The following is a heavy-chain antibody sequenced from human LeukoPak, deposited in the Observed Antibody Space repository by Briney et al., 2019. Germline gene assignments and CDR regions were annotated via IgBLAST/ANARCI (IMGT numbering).Heavy chain of an antibody. CDR1: GVSISSSNW. CDR2: IYHSGST. V-gene: IGHV4-4*02. CDR3: ARDLSGSSSWKNWFDP. D-gene: IGHD6-13*01. J-gene: IGHJ5*02. Sequence: NPSETLSLTCAVSGVSISSSNWWSWVRQPPGKGLEWIGEIYHSGSTNYNPSLKSRVTISVDKSKNQFSLKLSSVTAADTAVYYCARDLSGSSSWKNWFDPWGQGTLVTVSS.